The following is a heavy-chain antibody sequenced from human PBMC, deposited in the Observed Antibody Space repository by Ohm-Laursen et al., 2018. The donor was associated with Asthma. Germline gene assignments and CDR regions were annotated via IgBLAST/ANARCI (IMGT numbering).Heavy chain of an antibody. Sequence: SLRLSCAASGFTFNTYWMSWVRQAPGKGLEWVSGISWNSGYTGYADSVKGRFTISRDNSKNTLYLQMNSLRAEDTAVYYCAKDEAVVAASFFDYWGQGTLVTVSS. CDR3: AKDEAVVAASFFDY. D-gene: IGHD2-15*01. CDR2: ISWNSGYT. V-gene: IGHV3-23*01. CDR1: GFTFNTYW. J-gene: IGHJ4*02.